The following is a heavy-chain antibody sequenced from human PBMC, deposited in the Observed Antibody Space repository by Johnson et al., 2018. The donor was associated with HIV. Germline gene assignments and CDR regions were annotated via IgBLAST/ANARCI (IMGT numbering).Heavy chain of an antibody. D-gene: IGHD5-18*01. CDR3: AKSLGAMVPDAFDI. J-gene: IGHJ3*02. CDR1: GFTFDDYA. V-gene: IGHV3-9*01. CDR2: ISWNSGTI. Sequence: VQLLESGGGLEQPGRSVRLSCTASGFTFDDYAIHWVRQAPGKGLEWVSGISWNSGTIGYADSVKGRFTISRDNAKNSLYLQMNSLRAEDTALYYCAKSLGAMVPDAFDIWGQGTMVTVSS.